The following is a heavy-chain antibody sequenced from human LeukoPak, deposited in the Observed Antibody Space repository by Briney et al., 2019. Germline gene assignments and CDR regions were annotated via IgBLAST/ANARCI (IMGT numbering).Heavy chain of an antibody. D-gene: IGHD2-2*02. CDR1: GYTFTSYY. Sequence: ASVKVSCKASGYTFTSYYMHWVRQAPGQGLEWMGIINPSGGSTSYAQKFQGRVTMTRDTSTSTVYMELCRLRSEDTAVYYCARVSPDPAGIGYWGQRTLVTVSS. J-gene: IGHJ4*02. V-gene: IGHV1-46*03. CDR3: ARVSPDPAGIGY. CDR2: INPSGGST.